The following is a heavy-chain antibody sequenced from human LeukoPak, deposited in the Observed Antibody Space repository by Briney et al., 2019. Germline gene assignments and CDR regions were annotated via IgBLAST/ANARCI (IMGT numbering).Heavy chain of an antibody. CDR1: GFTFSSYW. D-gene: IGHD6-19*01. CDR2: IKQDESEK. V-gene: IGHV3-7*01. J-gene: IGHJ4*02. Sequence: PGGSLRLSCAASGFTFSSYWMSWVRQAPGKGLEWVANIKQDESEKYYVDSVKGRFTISRDNAKNSLYLQMNSLRAEDTAVYYCARVMYSSGWGPFDYWGQGTLVTVSS. CDR3: ARVMYSSGWGPFDY.